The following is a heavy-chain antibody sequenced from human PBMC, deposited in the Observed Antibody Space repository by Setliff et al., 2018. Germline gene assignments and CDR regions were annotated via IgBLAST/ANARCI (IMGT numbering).Heavy chain of an antibody. J-gene: IGHJ4*02. CDR3: ARVSEAAAAGFDY. Sequence: GASVKVSCKTSGYPFTDYYIHWVRQAPGQGLEWMGRINPNSGATNFAQKFQSRVTMTRDTSSSTAYMDLSRLRSDDTAVYYCARVSEAAAAGFDYWGQGPLVTVSS. CDR1: GYPFTDYY. D-gene: IGHD6-13*01. V-gene: IGHV1-2*06. CDR2: INPNSGAT.